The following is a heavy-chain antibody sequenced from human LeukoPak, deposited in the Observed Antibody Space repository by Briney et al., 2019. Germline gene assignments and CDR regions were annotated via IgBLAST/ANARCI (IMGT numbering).Heavy chain of an antibody. V-gene: IGHV4-34*01. D-gene: IGHD6-19*01. CDR3: ARGEPAAVAGTVYYLDY. J-gene: IGHJ4*02. Sequence: SETLSLTCAVYGGSFSGYYWSWIRQPPGKGLEWIGEINHSGSTNYNPSLKSRVTISVDTSKNQFSLKLSSVTAADTAVYYCARGEPAAVAGTVYYLDYWGQGTLVAVSS. CDR2: INHSGST. CDR1: GGSFSGYY.